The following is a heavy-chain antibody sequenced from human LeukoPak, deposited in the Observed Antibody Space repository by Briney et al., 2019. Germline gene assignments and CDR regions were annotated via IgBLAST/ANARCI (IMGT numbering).Heavy chain of an antibody. Sequence: GGSLRLSCAVSGFTFSNSWMTWVRQAPGKGLEWVANIKQDGSEKYYVDSVKGRFTISRDNAKNLLYLQINSLRAEDTAMYYCARGIKYCSGGSCYPSGGAFDYWGQGTLVTVSS. CDR3: ARGIKYCSGGSCYPSGGAFDY. CDR1: GFTFSNSW. CDR2: IKQDGSEK. D-gene: IGHD2-15*01. V-gene: IGHV3-7*01. J-gene: IGHJ4*02.